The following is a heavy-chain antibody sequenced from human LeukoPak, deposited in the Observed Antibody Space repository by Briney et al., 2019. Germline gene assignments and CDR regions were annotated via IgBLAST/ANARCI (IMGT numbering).Heavy chain of an antibody. CDR1: GFTFIDYD. CDR2: IGIRGDT. D-gene: IGHD6-19*01. V-gene: IGHV3-13*01. J-gene: IGHJ4*02. Sequence: GGSLRLSCAASGFTFIDYDMHWVRQVIGKGLEWVSAIGIRGDTHYSGSVKGRFTISRENAESSLYLQMNSLRADDTAVYYCARGGIQVSGIDEFDYWGQGTLVTVSS. CDR3: ARGGIQVSGIDEFDY.